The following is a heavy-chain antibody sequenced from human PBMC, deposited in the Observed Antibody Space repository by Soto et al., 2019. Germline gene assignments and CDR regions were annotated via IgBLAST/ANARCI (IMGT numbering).Heavy chain of an antibody. CDR1: GFTVSSNY. CDR2: IYSGGST. Sequence: GSLRLSCAASGFTVSSNYMSWVRQAPGKGLEWVSVIYSGGSTYYADSVKGRFTISRDNSKNTLYLQMNSLRAEDTAVYYCAREEVAAAGTRNYYYGMDVWGQGTTVTVSS. D-gene: IGHD6-13*01. CDR3: AREEVAAAGTRNYYYGMDV. V-gene: IGHV3-53*01. J-gene: IGHJ6*02.